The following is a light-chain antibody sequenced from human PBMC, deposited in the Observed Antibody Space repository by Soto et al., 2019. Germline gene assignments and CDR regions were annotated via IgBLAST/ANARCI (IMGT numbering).Light chain of an antibody. Sequence: EIVMTQSPATLSVSPGERATLSCRASQSIGSNLAWYQQIYGQAPRLLIYGASTRATGIPARFSGSGSGTEFTLPISSLESEDFAVYYCQQYDNWPRAVGPGTKVNIK. V-gene: IGKV3D-15*01. CDR3: QQYDNWPRA. J-gene: IGKJ3*01. CDR2: GAS. CDR1: QSIGSN.